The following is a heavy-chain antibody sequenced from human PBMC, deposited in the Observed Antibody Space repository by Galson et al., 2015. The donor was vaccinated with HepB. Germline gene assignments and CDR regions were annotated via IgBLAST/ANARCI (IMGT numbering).Heavy chain of an antibody. Sequence: SVKVSCKASGYTFTGYYMHWVRQAPGQGLGWMGRINPNSGGTNYAQKFQGRVTMTRDTSISTAYMELSRLRSDDTAVYYCATPGYSSSWTYNFDYWGQGTLVTVSS. D-gene: IGHD6-13*01. CDR1: GYTFTGYY. CDR3: ATPGYSSSWTYNFDY. J-gene: IGHJ4*02. CDR2: INPNSGGT. V-gene: IGHV1-2*06.